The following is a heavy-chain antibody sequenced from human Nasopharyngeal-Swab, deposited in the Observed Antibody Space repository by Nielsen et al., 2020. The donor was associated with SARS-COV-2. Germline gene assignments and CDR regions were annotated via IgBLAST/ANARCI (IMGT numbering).Heavy chain of an antibody. D-gene: IGHD3-22*01. V-gene: IGHV3-21*01. Sequence: GGSLRLSCAASGFIFTSYNMNWVRQAPAKGLEWVSSISFSSSYIYYADSVKGRFTPSRDNAKKSLYLQMNSLRAEDSAVYYCARSKISPSSYYDSSGYYGSYGMDVWGQGTTVTVSS. CDR2: ISFSSSYI. CDR1: GFIFTSYN. CDR3: ARSKISPSSYYDSSGYYGSYGMDV. J-gene: IGHJ6*02.